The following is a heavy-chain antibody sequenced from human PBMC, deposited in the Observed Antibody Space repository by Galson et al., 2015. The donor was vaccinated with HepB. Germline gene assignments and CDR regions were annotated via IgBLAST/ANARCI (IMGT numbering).Heavy chain of an antibody. V-gene: IGHV3-30*18. CDR2: ISYDGSNK. Sequence: SLRLSCAASGFTFSSYGMHWVRQAPGKGLEWVAVISYDGSNKYYADSVKGRFTISRDNSKNTLYLQMNSLRAEDTAVYYCAKDSGYCSGGSCYSPYYFDYWGQGTLVTVSS. CDR3: AKDSGYCSGGSCYSPYYFDY. J-gene: IGHJ4*02. D-gene: IGHD2-15*01. CDR1: GFTFSSYG.